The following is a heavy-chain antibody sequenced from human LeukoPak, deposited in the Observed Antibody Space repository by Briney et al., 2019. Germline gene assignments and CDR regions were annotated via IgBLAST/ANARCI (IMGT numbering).Heavy chain of an antibody. CDR2: ISAYNGNT. V-gene: IGHV1-18*01. D-gene: IGHD3-9*01. J-gene: IGHJ4*02. Sequence: ASVKVSCKASGYTFTSYGISGVRQAPGQGLEWMGRISAYNGNTNYAQKLQGRVTMTTDTSTSTAYMELRSLRSDDTAVYYCARGYYYYDILTGHDYWGQGTLVTASS. CDR1: GYTFTSYG. CDR3: ARGYYYYDILTGHDY.